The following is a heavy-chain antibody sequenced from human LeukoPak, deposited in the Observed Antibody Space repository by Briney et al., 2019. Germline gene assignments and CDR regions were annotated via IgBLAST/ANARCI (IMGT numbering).Heavy chain of an antibody. CDR2: IYYSGST. J-gene: IGHJ4*02. CDR3: ARLDYSDSYFDN. D-gene: IGHD4-11*01. V-gene: IGHV4-39*01. Sequence: KPSETLSLTCSVSGGSISSSSYYWVWIRQPPGKCLEWIGNIYYSGSTYYNPSLKSRVTISVDTSKNQFSLTLSSVIDADTAVYYCARLDYSDSYFDNWGQGTLVTVSS. CDR1: GGSISSSSYY.